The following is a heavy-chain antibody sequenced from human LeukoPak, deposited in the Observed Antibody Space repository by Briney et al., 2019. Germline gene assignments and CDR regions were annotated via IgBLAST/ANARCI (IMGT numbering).Heavy chain of an antibody. V-gene: IGHV4-59*08. CDR3: ASRPLSSYYFDY. Sequence: PSETLSLTCTVSGDSIGNYYWSWIRQPPGKGLEWIGYIYYSGSANYNPSLKSRVTISVDTSKNQFPLKLSSVTAADTAVYYCASRPLSSYYFDYWGQGTLVTVSS. J-gene: IGHJ4*02. D-gene: IGHD2/OR15-2a*01. CDR1: GDSIGNYY. CDR2: IYYSGSA.